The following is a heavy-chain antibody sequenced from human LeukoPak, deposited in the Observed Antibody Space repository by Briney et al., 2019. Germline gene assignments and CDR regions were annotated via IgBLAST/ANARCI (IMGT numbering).Heavy chain of an antibody. J-gene: IGHJ3*02. V-gene: IGHV5-51*01. Sequence: GESLKISCKGSGYSFTSYWIGWVRQMPGKGLEWMGIIYPGDSDTRYSPSFQGQVTISADKSISTAYLQWSSLKASDTAMYYCASSTYIVGATRAFDIRRQARIVTVSS. CDR1: GYSFTSYW. CDR2: IYPGDSDT. D-gene: IGHD1-26*01. CDR3: ASSTYIVGATRAFDI.